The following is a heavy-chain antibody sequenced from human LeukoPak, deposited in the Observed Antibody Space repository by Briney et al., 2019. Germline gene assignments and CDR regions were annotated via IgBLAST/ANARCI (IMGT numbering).Heavy chain of an antibody. Sequence: PPETLSLTCTVSGDSISTYYWSWIRQPPGKGLEWIGYIYATGSTNYNPSLKSRLTISVDTSKNQFSLNLNSVTAADTAVYYCARHVKQQLVQPWFDHWGQRILVTVSS. CDR3: ARHVKQQLVQPWFDH. CDR1: GDSISTYY. V-gene: IGHV4-4*09. D-gene: IGHD6-13*01. J-gene: IGHJ5*02. CDR2: IYATGST.